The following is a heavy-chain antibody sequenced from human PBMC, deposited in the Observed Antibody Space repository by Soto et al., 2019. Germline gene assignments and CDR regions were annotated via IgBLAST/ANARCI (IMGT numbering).Heavy chain of an antibody. D-gene: IGHD6-13*01. CDR3: TRDASRDSSARGWFDP. Sequence: GGSLRLSCAASAFTFRSFTMNWVRQAPGKGLEWVSTISSNSAYIYYTDALRGRFTISRDNAKNSLHLQMNSLRAEDTAVYYRTRDASRDSSARGWFDPWGPGTLVTVSS. CDR1: AFTFRSFT. V-gene: IGHV3-21*01. CDR2: ISSNSAYI. J-gene: IGHJ5*02.